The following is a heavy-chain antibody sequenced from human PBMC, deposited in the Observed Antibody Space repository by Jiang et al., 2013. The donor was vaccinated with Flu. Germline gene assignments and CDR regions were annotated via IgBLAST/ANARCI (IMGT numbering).Heavy chain of an antibody. V-gene: IGHV2-5*02. D-gene: IGHD4-17*01. J-gene: IGHJ4*02. Sequence: YWDDDKRYSPSLKSRLTITKDTSKNQVVLTMTNMDPVDTATYYCAHRPPKIYYGDEYHYFDYWGQGTLVTVSS. CDR3: AHRPPKIYYGDEYHYFDY. CDR2: YWDDDK.